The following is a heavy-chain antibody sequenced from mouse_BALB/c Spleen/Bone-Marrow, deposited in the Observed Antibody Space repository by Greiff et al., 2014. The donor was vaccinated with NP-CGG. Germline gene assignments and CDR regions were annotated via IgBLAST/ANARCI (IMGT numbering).Heavy chain of an antibody. V-gene: IGHV1-80*01. J-gene: IGHJ2*01. CDR1: GYAFSSYW. CDR2: IYPGDGDT. D-gene: IGHD4-1*01. Sequence: QVQLQQPGAELVRPGSSVKISCKASGYAFSSYWMNWVKQRSGQGLEWIGQIYPGDGDTNYNGKFKGKATLTADKSSSTAYMQLSSLTSEDSAVYFCARVRNWADYWGQGTTLTVSS. CDR3: ARVRNWADY.